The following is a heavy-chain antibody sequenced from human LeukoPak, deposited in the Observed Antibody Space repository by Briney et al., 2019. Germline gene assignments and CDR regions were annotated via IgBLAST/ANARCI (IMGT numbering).Heavy chain of an antibody. Sequence: GGSLRLSCAASGFTFTIYAMTWVRQAPGKGLQWVSTISVSGENTYYADSVKGRFTISRDNVNHTLFLQMNSLRVEDTAMYYCVKDIQLSTWGLGTMVTVSS. CDR1: GFTFTIYA. V-gene: IGHV3-23*01. CDR2: ISVSGENT. D-gene: IGHD5-24*01. J-gene: IGHJ3*01. CDR3: VKDIQLST.